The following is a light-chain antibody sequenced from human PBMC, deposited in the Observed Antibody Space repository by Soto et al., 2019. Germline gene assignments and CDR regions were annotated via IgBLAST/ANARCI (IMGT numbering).Light chain of an antibody. CDR1: NIGDKA. J-gene: IGLJ2*01. CDR2: YDF. Sequence: SYVLTQRPSVSVAPEKTASITCGGDNIGDKAVHWYQHRPGQAPRLVIYYDFERPSGIHVRFSGSNSGNTATLTISRVEAGDEADYYCQVWDTANDHPIFGGGTKVTVL. V-gene: IGLV3-21*04. CDR3: QVWDTANDHPI.